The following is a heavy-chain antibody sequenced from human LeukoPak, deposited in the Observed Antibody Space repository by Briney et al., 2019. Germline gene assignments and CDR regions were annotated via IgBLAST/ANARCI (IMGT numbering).Heavy chain of an antibody. D-gene: IGHD5-12*01. Sequence: GGSLRLSCAVSGFTFSSYGMNWVRQAPGRGLEWVSGIGDSGVRTYYADSVKGRFTVSRDNSKNTLYLQMNSLRAEDTAVYYCARGRNLVATSGYFDYWGQGTLVTVSS. J-gene: IGHJ4*02. CDR1: GFTFSSYG. CDR3: ARGRNLVATSGYFDY. CDR2: IGDSGVRT. V-gene: IGHV3-23*01.